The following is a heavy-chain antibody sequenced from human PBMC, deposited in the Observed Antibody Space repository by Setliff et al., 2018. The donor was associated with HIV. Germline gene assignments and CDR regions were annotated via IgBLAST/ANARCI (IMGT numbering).Heavy chain of an antibody. CDR2: MSSGGGTI. CDR1: GFNFEYYE. Sequence: GGSLRLSCAASGFNFEYYEMNWVRQAPGKGLEWISYMSSGGGTIDYADSVRGRFTISRDNAENSVYLQINSLRVDDTAVYYCAAVFTALPGRSLDYWGQGTLVTVSS. J-gene: IGHJ4*02. D-gene: IGHD6-19*01. V-gene: IGHV3-48*03. CDR3: AAVFTALPGRSLDY.